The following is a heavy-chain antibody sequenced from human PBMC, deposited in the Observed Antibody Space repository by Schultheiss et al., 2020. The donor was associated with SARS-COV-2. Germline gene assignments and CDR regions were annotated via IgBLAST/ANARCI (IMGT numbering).Heavy chain of an antibody. J-gene: IGHJ6*03. CDR3: ARRVAYYGSGSPGYYYYYMDV. CDR1: GYSISSGYY. CDR2: IYYSGST. Sequence: SETLSLTCAVSGYSISSGYYWGWIRQPPGKGLEWIGYIYYSGSTNYNPSLKSRVTISVDTSKNQFSLKLSSVTAADTAVYYCARRVAYYGSGSPGYYYYYMDVWGKGTTVTVSS. V-gene: IGHV4-38-2*01. D-gene: IGHD3-10*01.